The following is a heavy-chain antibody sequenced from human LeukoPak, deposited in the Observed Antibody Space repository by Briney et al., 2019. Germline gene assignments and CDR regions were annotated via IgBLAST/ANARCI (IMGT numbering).Heavy chain of an antibody. J-gene: IGHJ4*02. Sequence: GGSLRLSCAASGFTFDDYTMHWVRQAPGQGLELVSLISWDGGSTYYADSVQDRFTISTDNSKNSLYLQMNSLRTEDTALYYCAKESIAVSHSSLFDYWGQGTLVTVSS. CDR1: GFTFDDYT. D-gene: IGHD6-19*01. CDR2: ISWDGGST. V-gene: IGHV3-43*01. CDR3: AKESIAVSHSSLFDY.